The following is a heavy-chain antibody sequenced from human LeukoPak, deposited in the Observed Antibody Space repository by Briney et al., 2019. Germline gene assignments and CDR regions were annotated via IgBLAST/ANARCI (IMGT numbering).Heavy chain of an antibody. D-gene: IGHD3-9*01. V-gene: IGHV3-49*03. Sequence: PGGSLRLSCTASGFTFGDYAMSWFRQAPGKGLEWVGFIRSKDYGGTIEYAASVKGRFTISRDDSRSTAYLQWSSLKASDTAMYYCARTYYDILTGSERFDYWGQGTLVTVSS. J-gene: IGHJ4*02. CDR3: ARTYYDILTGSERFDY. CDR1: GFTFGDYA. CDR2: IRSKDYGGTI.